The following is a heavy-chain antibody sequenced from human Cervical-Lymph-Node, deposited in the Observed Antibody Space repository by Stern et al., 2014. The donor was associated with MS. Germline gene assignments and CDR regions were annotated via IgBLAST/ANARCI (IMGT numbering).Heavy chain of an antibody. CDR1: GHPLSELA. CDR3: ATDRGVK. V-gene: IGHV1-24*01. CDR2: FEPEEGET. D-gene: IGHD3-10*01. Sequence: VQLVQSGAEVKKPGASVTVSCHVSGHPLSELAIPWLRQLPTSGLEWLGQFEPEEGETGYAQRVQGRLTMTEDTTTGTAYMTLTALTSDDTAVYYCATDRGVKWGPGTRVAVSS. J-gene: IGHJ4*02.